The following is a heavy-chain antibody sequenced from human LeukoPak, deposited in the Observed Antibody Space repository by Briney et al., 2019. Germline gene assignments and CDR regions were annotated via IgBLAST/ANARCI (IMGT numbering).Heavy chain of an antibody. CDR1: GFTFSSYA. CDR3: AKAVGRYSNYFDY. CDR2: ISGSGGST. D-gene: IGHD4-11*01. J-gene: IGHJ4*02. Sequence: GGSLRLSCAASGFTFSSYAMSWVRQAPGKGLEWVSAISGSGGSTYYAGSVKGRFTISRDNSKNTLYLQMNSLRAEDTAVYYCAKAVGRYSNYFDYWGQGTLVTVSS. V-gene: IGHV3-23*01.